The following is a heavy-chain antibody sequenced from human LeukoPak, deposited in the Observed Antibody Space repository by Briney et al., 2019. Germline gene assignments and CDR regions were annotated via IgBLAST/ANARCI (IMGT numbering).Heavy chain of an antibody. J-gene: IGHJ4*02. V-gene: IGHV1-18*01. CDR2: ISAYNGNT. Sequence: ASVKVSCKASGYTFTSYGISWVRQAPGQGLEWMGWISAYNGNTNYAQKLQGRVTTTTDTSTSTAYMELRSLRSDDTAVYYCARVGLVVGIYYFDYWGQGTLVTVSS. CDR3: ARVGLVVGIYYFDY. CDR1: GYTFTSYG. D-gene: IGHD3-22*01.